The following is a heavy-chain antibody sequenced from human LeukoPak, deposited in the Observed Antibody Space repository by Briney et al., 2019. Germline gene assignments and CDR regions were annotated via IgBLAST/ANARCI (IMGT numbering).Heavy chain of an antibody. Sequence: GGSLRLSCVAPGFTFSSYWMTWVRQAPGKGLEWVANIKTDGSLTYYVDSVKGRFTISRDNAKNSLYLQMNSLRAEDTAVYYCARDLYDFWSGYHLETLGGYWGQGTLVTVFS. D-gene: IGHD3-3*01. V-gene: IGHV3-7*01. CDR1: GFTFSSYW. CDR3: ARDLYDFWSGYHLETLGGY. CDR2: IKTDGSLT. J-gene: IGHJ4*02.